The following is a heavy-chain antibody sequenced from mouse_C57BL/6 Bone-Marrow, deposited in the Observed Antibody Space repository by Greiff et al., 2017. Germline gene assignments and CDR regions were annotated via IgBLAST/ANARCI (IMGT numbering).Heavy chain of an antibody. D-gene: IGHD6-1*01. CDR2: ISYDGSN. CDR1: GYSITSGYY. J-gene: IGHJ4*01. CDR3: GRARFRHDYYAMDY. V-gene: IGHV3-6*01. Sequence: EVQLQESGPGLVKPSQSLSLTCSVTGYSITSGYYWNWLRQFPGNKLEWMGYISYDGSNNYNPSLKNRISITRDTSKNQFVLKLNSVTTEDTATYYWGRARFRHDYYAMDYWGQGTSVTVSS.